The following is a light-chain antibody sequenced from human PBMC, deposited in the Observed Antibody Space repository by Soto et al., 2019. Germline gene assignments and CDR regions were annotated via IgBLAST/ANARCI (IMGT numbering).Light chain of an antibody. Sequence: IVLTQSPATLSSFPGDRVTLSCRASQYINTRLAWYQHRPGQAPRLLIYQTSIRAAGIPARFSASGSGTDFTLTISSLQSEDFAEYHCQQYNIWPQTFGQGTKVDIK. CDR1: QYINTR. CDR2: QTS. CDR3: QQYNIWPQT. J-gene: IGKJ1*01. V-gene: IGKV3D-15*01.